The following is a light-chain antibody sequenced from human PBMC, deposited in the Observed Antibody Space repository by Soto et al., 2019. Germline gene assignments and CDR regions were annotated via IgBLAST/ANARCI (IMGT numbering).Light chain of an antibody. CDR1: QSVSSN. CDR2: SAP. CDR3: QQYNNWPPT. V-gene: IGKV3-15*01. Sequence: EIVMTQSPATLSVSPGERATLSSRASQSVSSNLAWYQQKPGQAPRLLIYSAPTRATGILARFSGSGSGTEFTLTISSLQSEDFAVYYCQQYNNWPPTFGQGTKVDIK. J-gene: IGKJ1*01.